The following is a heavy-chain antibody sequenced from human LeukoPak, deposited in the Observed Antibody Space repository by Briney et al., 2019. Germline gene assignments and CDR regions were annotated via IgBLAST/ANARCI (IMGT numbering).Heavy chain of an antibody. D-gene: IGHD1-26*01. CDR3: ARVPRTFHSGSYYYYMDV. CDR2: ISSSSSTI. V-gene: IGHV3-48*02. Sequence: PGGSLRLSCAASGFTFSSYSMNWVRQAPGKGREWVSYISSSSSTIYYADSVKGRFTISRDNAKNSLYLQMNSLRDGDTAVYYCARVPRTFHSGSYYYYMDVWGKGTTVTVSS. J-gene: IGHJ6*03. CDR1: GFTFSSYS.